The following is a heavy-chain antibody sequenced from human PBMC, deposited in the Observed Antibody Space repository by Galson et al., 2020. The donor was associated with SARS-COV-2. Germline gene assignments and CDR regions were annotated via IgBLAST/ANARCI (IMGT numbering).Heavy chain of an antibody. J-gene: IGHJ5*02. CDR2: ISYDGSNK. D-gene: IGHD2-15*01. Sequence: GGSLRLSCAASGFTFSSYAMHWVRQAPGKGLEWVAVISYDGSNKYYADSVKGRFTISRDNSKNTLYLQMNSLRAEDTAVYYCARDVGGCFDPWGQGTLVTVSS. CDR1: GFTFSSYA. CDR3: ARDVGGCFDP. V-gene: IGHV3-30*04.